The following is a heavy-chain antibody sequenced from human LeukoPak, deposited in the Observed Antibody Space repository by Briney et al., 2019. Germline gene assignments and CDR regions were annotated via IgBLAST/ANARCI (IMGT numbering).Heavy chain of an antibody. D-gene: IGHD6-13*01. Sequence: SETLSLTCAVYGGSFSGYYWSWIRQPPGKGLEWIGEINHSGSTNYNPSLKSRVTISVDTSKNQFSLKLSSVTAADTAVYYCARSRSSSSWPFDYWGQGTLVTVSS. V-gene: IGHV4-34*01. CDR1: GGSFSGYY. CDR2: INHSGST. CDR3: ARSRSSSSWPFDY. J-gene: IGHJ4*02.